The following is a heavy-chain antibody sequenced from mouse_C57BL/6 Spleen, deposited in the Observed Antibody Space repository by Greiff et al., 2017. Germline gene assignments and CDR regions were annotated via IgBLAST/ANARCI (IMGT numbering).Heavy chain of an antibody. CDR3: AKDGSSFFDG. CDR2: INPYNGGT. V-gene: IGHV1-19*01. Sequence: EVQLQQSGPVLVKPGASVKMSCKASGYTFTDYYMNWVKQSHGKSLEWIGVINPYNGGTSYNQKFKGKATLTVDKSSSTAYMELNSLTSEDSAVYYCAKDGSSFFDGWGQGTTLTVSS. J-gene: IGHJ2*01. D-gene: IGHD1-1*01. CDR1: GYTFTDYY.